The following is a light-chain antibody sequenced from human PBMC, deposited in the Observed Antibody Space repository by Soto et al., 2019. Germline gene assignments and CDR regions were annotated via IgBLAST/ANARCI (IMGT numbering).Light chain of an antibody. J-gene: IGLJ1*01. Sequence: QSALTQPASVSGSPGQSITISCTGTSSDVGGYNYVSWYQQHPGKAPKLMIFEVSSRPSGVPYRFSGSKSGNTASLTISGLQAEDEADYYCSSYTSSSTLYVFGSGTKVTVL. V-gene: IGLV2-14*01. CDR2: EVS. CDR1: SSDVGGYNY. CDR3: SSYTSSSTLYV.